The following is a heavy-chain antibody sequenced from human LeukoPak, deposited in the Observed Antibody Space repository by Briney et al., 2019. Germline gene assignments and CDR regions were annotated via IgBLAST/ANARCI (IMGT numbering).Heavy chain of an antibody. CDR2: IHHDGST. CDR3: ARDRFDFGQYEFDY. CDR1: GYSINGDFH. V-gene: IGHV4-38-2*01. J-gene: IGHJ4*02. D-gene: IGHD3-9*01. Sequence: PSETLSLTCDVSGYSINGDFHWGWVRQSPGKGLEWIATIHHDGSTYYNPSLKSRVSISMDTSKNQFSLRVTSVIAADTATYYCARDRFDFGQYEFDYWGQGALVTVSS.